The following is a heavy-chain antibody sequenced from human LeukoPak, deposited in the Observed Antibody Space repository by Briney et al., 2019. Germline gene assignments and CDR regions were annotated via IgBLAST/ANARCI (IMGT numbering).Heavy chain of an antibody. J-gene: IGHJ4*02. CDR3: ARALDSSSSRYQAFEE. D-gene: IGHD2-2*01. Sequence: GGSLRLSCSASGFTFSNYWMSWVRQAPGKGLEWVANIKQDESEKYYVDSVKGRFTISRDNAKSSLYLQMNSVRAEDTAVYYCARALDSSSSRYQAFEEWGQGTLVTVSS. CDR2: IKQDESEK. CDR1: GFTFSNYW. V-gene: IGHV3-7*01.